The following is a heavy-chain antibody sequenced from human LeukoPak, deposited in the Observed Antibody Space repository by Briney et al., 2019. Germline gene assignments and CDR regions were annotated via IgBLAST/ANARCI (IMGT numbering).Heavy chain of an antibody. D-gene: IGHD2-2*01. J-gene: IGHJ3*02. CDR1: GFSLSTSGVG. CDR2: IYWNDDK. Sequence: ESGPTLVKPTQTLTLTCTFSGFSLSTSGVGVGWIRQPPGKALEWLALIYWNDDKRYSPSLKSRLTITKDTSKNQVVLTMTNMDPVDTATYYCALKYCSSTSCYRGAFDIWGQGTMVTVSS. V-gene: IGHV2-5*01. CDR3: ALKYCSSTSCYRGAFDI.